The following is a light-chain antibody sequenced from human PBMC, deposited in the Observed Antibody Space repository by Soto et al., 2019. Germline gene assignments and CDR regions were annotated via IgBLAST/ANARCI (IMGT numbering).Light chain of an antibody. V-gene: IGKV1-16*02. CDR2: AAS. J-gene: IGKJ5*01. CDR1: QGVRTS. Sequence: DIQMTQSPSSLSASVGDTVTITCRASQGVRTSVAWFQQKAGKAPKSLIFAASSLHSGVPRKFGGSGSGTDFTLTITSLQSEDFATYYCQQYDTYPITFGQGTRVDIK. CDR3: QQYDTYPIT.